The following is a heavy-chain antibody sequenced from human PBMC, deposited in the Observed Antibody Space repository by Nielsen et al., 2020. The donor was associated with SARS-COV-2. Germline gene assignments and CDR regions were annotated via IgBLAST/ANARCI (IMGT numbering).Heavy chain of an antibody. J-gene: IGHJ6*02. D-gene: IGHD1-20*01. Sequence: GESLKISCAASGFTFSSYDMHWVRQATGKGLEWVSAIGTAGDTYYPGSVKGRFTISRENAKNSLYLQMNSLRAGDTAVYYCARGIQHNYYYYYYYGMDVWGQGTTVTVSS. CDR1: GFTFSSYD. V-gene: IGHV3-13*04. CDR2: IGTAGDT. CDR3: ARGIQHNYYYYYYYGMDV.